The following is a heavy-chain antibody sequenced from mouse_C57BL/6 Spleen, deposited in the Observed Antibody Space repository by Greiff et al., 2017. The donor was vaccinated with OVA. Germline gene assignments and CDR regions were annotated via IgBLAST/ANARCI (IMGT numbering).Heavy chain of an antibody. CDR2: ISSGGDYI. J-gene: IGHJ3*01. D-gene: IGHD2-4*01. CDR3: TRERETDLFAY. CDR1: GFTFSSYA. Sequence: EVKLMESGEGLVKPGGSLKLSCATSGFTFSSYAMSWVRQTPEKRLEWVAYISSGGDYIYYADTVKGRFTISRDNARNTLYLQMSSLKSEDTAMYYCTRERETDLFAYWGQGTLVTVSA. V-gene: IGHV5-9-1*02.